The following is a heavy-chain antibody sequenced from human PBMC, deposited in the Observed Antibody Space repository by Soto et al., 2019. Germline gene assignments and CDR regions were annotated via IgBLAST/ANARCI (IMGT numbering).Heavy chain of an antibody. J-gene: IGHJ4*02. Sequence: SSKTSGYAYTGYRIGRVRQTPRQGRECMGWSSGYNGDTNYAQKFQGRVTLTTDTSTTPAYMELRSLRSDDTAVYFCSRDRVVQTTTGGIGYWGQGTVVTV. CDR2: SSGYNGDT. D-gene: IGHD1-26*01. CDR3: SRDRVVQTTTGGIGY. V-gene: IGHV1-18*01. CDR1: GYAYTGYR.